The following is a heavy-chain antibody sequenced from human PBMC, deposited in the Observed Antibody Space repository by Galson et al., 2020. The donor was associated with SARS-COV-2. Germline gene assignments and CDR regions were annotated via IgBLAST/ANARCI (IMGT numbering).Heavy chain of an antibody. CDR3: ARARITMIVVVWSFDI. CDR1: GGSISSGGYY. V-gene: IGHV4-31*03. D-gene: IGHD3-22*01. CDR2: IYYSRST. J-gene: IGHJ3*02. Sequence: SETLSLTCTVSGGSISSGGYYWSWIRQHPGKGLEWIGYIYYSRSTYYNPSLKSRVTISVDTSKNQFSLKLSSVTAADTAVYYCARARITMIVVVWSFDIWGQGTMVTVSS.